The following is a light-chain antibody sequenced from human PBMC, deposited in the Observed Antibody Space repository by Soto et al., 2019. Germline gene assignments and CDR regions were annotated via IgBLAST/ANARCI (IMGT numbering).Light chain of an antibody. V-gene: IGKV3-11*01. Sequence: EIVLTQSPGTLSLSPGERATLSCRASHSVSTHLAWYQQKPGQAPRLLISDASNRATGIPARFSGGGSGTDFTLTISALEPDDFAVYYCQHRNNWPPGATFGGGTKVEIK. CDR1: HSVSTH. J-gene: IGKJ4*01. CDR2: DAS. CDR3: QHRNNWPPGAT.